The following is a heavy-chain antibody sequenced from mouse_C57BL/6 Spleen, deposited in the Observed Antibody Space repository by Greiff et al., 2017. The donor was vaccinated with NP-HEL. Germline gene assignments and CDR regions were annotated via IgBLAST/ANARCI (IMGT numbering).Heavy chain of an antibody. J-gene: IGHJ2*01. CDR3: ARGRVYDGYLFDY. CDR1: GYTFTDYN. D-gene: IGHD2-3*01. CDR2: INPNNGGT. V-gene: IGHV1-22*01. Sequence: EVQLQQSGPELVKPGASVKMSCKASGYTFTDYNMHWVKQSHGQSLEWIGYINPNNGGTSYNQKFKGKATLTVNKSSSTAYMELRSLTSEDSAVYYCARGRVYDGYLFDYWGKGTTLTVSS.